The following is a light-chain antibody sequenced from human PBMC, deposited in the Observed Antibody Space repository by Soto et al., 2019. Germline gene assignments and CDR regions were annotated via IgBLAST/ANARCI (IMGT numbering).Light chain of an antibody. J-gene: IGLJ2*01. V-gene: IGLV1-40*01. CDR1: SSNIGAGYD. CDR3: QSYDTSLSGSVV. CDR2: GNS. Sequence: QSVLTQPPSVSGAPGQRVTISCTGSSSNIGAGYDVHWYQQFPGTAPKLLIFGNSNRPSGVPDRFFGSKSGTSVSLAITGLQAEDEAEYYCQSYDTSLSGSVVFGGGTKLTVL.